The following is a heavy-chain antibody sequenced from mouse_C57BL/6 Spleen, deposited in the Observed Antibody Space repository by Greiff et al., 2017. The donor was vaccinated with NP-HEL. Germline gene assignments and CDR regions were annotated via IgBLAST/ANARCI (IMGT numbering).Heavy chain of an antibody. J-gene: IGHJ4*01. CDR3: ARNEGYDGYYDYAMDY. D-gene: IGHD2-3*01. V-gene: IGHV2-2*01. CDR1: GFSLTSYG. Sequence: VQLQQSGPGLVQPSQSLSITCTVSGFSLTSYGVHWVRQSPGKGLEWLGVIWSGGSTDYNAAFISRLSISKDNSKSQVFFKMNSLQADDTAIYYCARNEGYDGYYDYAMDYWGQGTSVTVSS. CDR2: IWSGGST.